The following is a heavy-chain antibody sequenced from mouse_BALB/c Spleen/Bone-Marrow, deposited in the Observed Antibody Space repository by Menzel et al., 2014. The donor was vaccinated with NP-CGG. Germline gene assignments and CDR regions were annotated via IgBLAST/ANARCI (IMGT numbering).Heavy chain of an antibody. CDR3: ARGDYDYAMDY. J-gene: IGHJ4*01. V-gene: IGHV2-9*02. D-gene: IGHD2-4*01. CDR2: IWAGGTT. CDR1: GSSLPSYG. Sequence: VQVVESGPGLVAPSQSLSITCTVSGSSLPSYGVHWVRQPPGKGLEWLGVIWAGGTTNYNSALMSRLSISKDNSKSQVFLKMNSLQTDDTAMYYCARGDYDYAMDYWGQGTSVTVSS.